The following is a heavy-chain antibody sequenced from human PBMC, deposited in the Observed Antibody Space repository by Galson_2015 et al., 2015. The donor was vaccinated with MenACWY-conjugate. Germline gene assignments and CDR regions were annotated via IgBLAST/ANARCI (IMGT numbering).Heavy chain of an antibody. Sequence: SLRLSCAASGFTFSDRHMDWVRQAPGKGLEWLGRIRERARRHTTEYAAPVKGRFTISRDDSKNTLYLQMNSLKTEDTAVYYCTTDRYGTVDYWGQGTLVTVSS. D-gene: IGHD2-8*02. J-gene: IGHJ4*02. CDR1: GFTFSDRH. CDR2: IRERARRHTT. V-gene: IGHV3-72*01. CDR3: TTDRYGTVDY.